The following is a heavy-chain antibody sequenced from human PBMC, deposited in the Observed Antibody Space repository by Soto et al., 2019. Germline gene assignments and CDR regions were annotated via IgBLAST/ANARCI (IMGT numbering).Heavy chain of an antibody. CDR3: ARALRYCSSPSCLYYFDY. CDR1: GYTFPNYD. Sequence: QVQLVQSGAEVKKPGASVKVSCKASGYTFPNYDINWVRQATGQGLEWMGWMNPNTGNTGYSQTFQGRVAMTRNTSISTAYMELSGLRSEDTAVYYCARALRYCSSPSCLYYFDYWGQGTLVTVSS. CDR2: MNPNTGNT. V-gene: IGHV1-8*01. J-gene: IGHJ4*02. D-gene: IGHD2-2*01.